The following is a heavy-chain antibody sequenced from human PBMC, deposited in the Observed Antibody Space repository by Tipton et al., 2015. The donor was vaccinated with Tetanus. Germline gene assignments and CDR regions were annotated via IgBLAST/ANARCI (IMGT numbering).Heavy chain of an antibody. D-gene: IGHD4-17*01. J-gene: IGHJ4*02. Sequence: VQLVQSGAEVKKPGESLKISCKGSGYFFASFWIAWVRQMPGKGLEWMGIIYPGAPDTRYSPSFQGQVTISADKSISPTYLLWRSVRASDTAIYYCARLAHGEKEAGVRWGQGFLVTVAS. CDR1: GYFFASFW. V-gene: IGHV5-51*03. CDR3: ARLAHGEKEAGVR. CDR2: IYPGAPDT.